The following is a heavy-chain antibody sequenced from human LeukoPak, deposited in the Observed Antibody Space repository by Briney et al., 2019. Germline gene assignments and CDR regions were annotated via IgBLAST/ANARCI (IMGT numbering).Heavy chain of an antibody. CDR3: ARAFAGAAFDL. Sequence: GGSLRLSCAASGFTFSSYSMHWVRQARGKGLEWAAVLSAIGGREYYADSVKGRFTISRDTSKNPLYLQMDGLRVEDTALYYCARAFAGAAFDLWGRGTLVTVSS. CDR2: LSAIGGRE. D-gene: IGHD3-10*01. J-gene: IGHJ2*01. V-gene: IGHV3-30*04. CDR1: GFTFSSYS.